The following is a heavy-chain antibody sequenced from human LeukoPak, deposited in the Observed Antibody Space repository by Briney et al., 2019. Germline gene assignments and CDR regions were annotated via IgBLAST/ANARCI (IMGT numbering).Heavy chain of an antibody. J-gene: IGHJ3*02. CDR2: IYYSGST. CDR3: ARDHINVNAFDI. CDR1: GGSVSSGSYY. V-gene: IGHV4-61*01. Sequence: SETLSLTCTVSGGSVSSGSYYWSWIRQPPGKGLEWIGYIYYSGSTNYNPSLKSRVTISVDTSKDQFFLKLSSVTAADTAVYYCARDHINVNAFDIWGQGTMVTVSS. D-gene: IGHD3-16*02.